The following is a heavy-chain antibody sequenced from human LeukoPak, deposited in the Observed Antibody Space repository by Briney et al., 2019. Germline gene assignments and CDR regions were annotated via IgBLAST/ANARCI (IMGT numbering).Heavy chain of an antibody. CDR2: IWYDGSNK. D-gene: IGHD6-6*01. J-gene: IGHJ6*02. Sequence: SGGSLRHSCAASGFTFSSYGMHWVRQAPGKGLDWVAVIWYDGSNKYYADSVKGRFTISRDNSKNTLCLQMNSLRAEDTAVYYCASPIEYSSSSGGMDVWGQGTTVTVSS. CDR3: ASPIEYSSSSGGMDV. CDR1: GFTFSSYG. V-gene: IGHV3-33*01.